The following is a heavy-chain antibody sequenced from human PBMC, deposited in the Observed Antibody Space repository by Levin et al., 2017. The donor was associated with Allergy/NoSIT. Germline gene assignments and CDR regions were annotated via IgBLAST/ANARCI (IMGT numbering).Heavy chain of an antibody. J-gene: IGHJ4*02. CDR1: GYSFTTYA. CDR3: ASVGYYADSGAFNY. Sequence: GESLKISCKASGYSFTTYAITWVRQAPGQGLEWMGWITTDSGETRYAHDLQGRVTMTTDSSTTTADMELRSLTSADPAMYFCASVGYYADSGAFNYGGQGTLVTVSS. D-gene: IGHD4-17*01. CDR2: ITTDSGET. V-gene: IGHV1-18*01.